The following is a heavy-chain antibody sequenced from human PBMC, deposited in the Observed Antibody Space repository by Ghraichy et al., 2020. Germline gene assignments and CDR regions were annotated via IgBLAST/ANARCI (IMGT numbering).Heavy chain of an antibody. D-gene: IGHD4-17*01. CDR2: IWCDGNNK. V-gene: IGHV3-33*01. CDR1: GFTFSNYG. J-gene: IGHJ6*02. CDR3: ARDSETTVTTYYYYGMDV. Sequence: GGSLRLSCAASGFTFSNYGLHWVRQAPGKGLEWVAVIWCDGNNKYYADSVKGRFTISRDNSKNTLDLQMNSLRAEDTAVYYCARDSETTVTTYYYYGMDVWGQGTTVTVSS.